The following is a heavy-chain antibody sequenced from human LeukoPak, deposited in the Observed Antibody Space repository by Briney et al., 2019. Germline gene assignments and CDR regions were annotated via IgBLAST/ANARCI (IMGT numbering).Heavy chain of an antibody. Sequence: SETLSPTCTVSGGSISNYYWSWIRQPPGKGLEWIAYIYYNGNTNHNPSLKSRVTISVYTSKNQFSLKLSSVTAADTAVYYCATQNYGDSRGYSLEYWGQGTL. V-gene: IGHV4-59*01. CDR3: ATQNYGDSRGYSLEY. CDR1: GGSISNYY. D-gene: IGHD3-22*01. J-gene: IGHJ4*02. CDR2: IYYNGNT.